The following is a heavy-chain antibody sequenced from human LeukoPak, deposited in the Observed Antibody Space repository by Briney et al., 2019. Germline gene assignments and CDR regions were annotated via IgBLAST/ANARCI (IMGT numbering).Heavy chain of an antibody. J-gene: IGHJ3*02. V-gene: IGHV7-4-1*02. CDR2: INTNTGNP. Sequence: ASVKVSCKASGYTFTGYYMHWVRQAPGQGLEWMGWINTNTGNPTYAQGFTGRFVFSLDTSVSTAYLQISSLKAEDTAVYYCARDWVRYYDSSGYHDAFDIWGQGTMVTVSS. CDR3: ARDWVRYYDSSGYHDAFDI. CDR1: GYTFTGYY. D-gene: IGHD3-22*01.